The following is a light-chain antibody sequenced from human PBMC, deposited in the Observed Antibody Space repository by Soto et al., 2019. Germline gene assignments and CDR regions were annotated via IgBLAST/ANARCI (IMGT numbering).Light chain of an antibody. V-gene: IGKV3-20*01. Sequence: EIVLTQSPGTLSLSPGERATLSCRASQSVNSRLAWYQHKPGQAPRLLISGASSRATGIPDRFSGSGSATDFTLTISRLEPEDFALYYCQQYGGSTYTFGQGTKVEIK. CDR1: QSVNSR. J-gene: IGKJ2*01. CDR2: GAS. CDR3: QQYGGSTYT.